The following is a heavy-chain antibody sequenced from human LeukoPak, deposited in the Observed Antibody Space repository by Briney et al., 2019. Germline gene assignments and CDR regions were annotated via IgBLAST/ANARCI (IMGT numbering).Heavy chain of an antibody. V-gene: IGHV1-2*02. CDR2: INPNSGGT. J-gene: IGHJ4*02. CDR1: GYTFTDYY. CDR3: ARASYYYDSSGYPGYYFDY. D-gene: IGHD3-22*01. Sequence: GASVKVSCTASGYTFTDYYMHWVRQAPGQGLEWMGWINPNSGGTHYAQKFQGRVTMTRDTSISTAYMELSRLRSDDTAVYYCARASYYYDSSGYPGYYFDYWGQGTLVTVSS.